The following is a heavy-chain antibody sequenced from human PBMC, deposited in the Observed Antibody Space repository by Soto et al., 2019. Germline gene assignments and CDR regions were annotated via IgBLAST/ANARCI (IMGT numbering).Heavy chain of an antibody. CDR1: GGIFSSYA. V-gene: IGHV1-69*01. CDR2: VIPILGQA. CDR3: ARVGGIGAPPGPDY. J-gene: IGHJ4*02. D-gene: IGHD6-6*01. Sequence: QVQLVQSGAEVKKPGSSVKVYCKASGGIFSSYAISWLRQAPGQGLEWMGAVIPILGQAYYAQDLQDRVSITADESTRTTDMELSSLRSEDTAVYFCARVGGIGAPPGPDYWGQGTLVTVSS.